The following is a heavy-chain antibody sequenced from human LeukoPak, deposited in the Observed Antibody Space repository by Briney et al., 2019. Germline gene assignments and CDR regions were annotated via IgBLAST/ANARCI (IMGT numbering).Heavy chain of an antibody. V-gene: IGHV4-34*01. CDR1: GGSFSGYY. CDR2: INHSGST. CDR3: AKPGGPDTYYMDV. J-gene: IGHJ6*03. Sequence: KSSETLSLTCAVYGGSFSGYYWSWIRQPPGKGLEWIGEINHSGSTNYNPSLKSRVTISVDTSKNQFSLKLSSVTAADTAVYYCAKPGGPDTYYMDVWGKGTTVTVPS. D-gene: IGHD3-10*01.